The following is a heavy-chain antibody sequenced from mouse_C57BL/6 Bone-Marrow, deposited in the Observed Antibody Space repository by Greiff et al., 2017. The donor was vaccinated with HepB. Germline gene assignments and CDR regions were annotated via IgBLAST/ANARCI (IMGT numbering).Heavy chain of an antibody. V-gene: IGHV1-55*01. CDR2: IYPGSGST. Sequence: QVQLQQSGAELVKPGASVKMSCKASGYTFTSYWITWVKQRPGQGLEWIGDIYPGSGSTNYNEKFKSKATLTVDTSSSTAYMQLSSLTSQDSAVYYCADYYGSRDCFAGWGQGTTLSVSS. J-gene: IGHJ2*01. CDR3: ADYYGSRDCFAG. CDR1: GYTFTSYW. D-gene: IGHD1-1*01.